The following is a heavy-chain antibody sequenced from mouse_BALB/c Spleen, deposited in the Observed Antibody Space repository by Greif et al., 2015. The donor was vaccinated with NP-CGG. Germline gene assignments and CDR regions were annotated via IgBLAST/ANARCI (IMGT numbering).Heavy chain of an antibody. V-gene: IGHV1-4*01. CDR1: GYTFTSYT. CDR3: ARWDGAY. J-gene: IGHJ3*01. Sequence: QVQLQQSGAELARPGASVQMSCKASGYTFTSYTMHWVTQRPGQGLEWIGYINPSSGYTNYNQKFKDKATLTADKSSSTAYMQLSSLTSEDSAVCYCARWDGAYWGQGTLVTVSA. CDR2: INPSSGYT. D-gene: IGHD4-1*01.